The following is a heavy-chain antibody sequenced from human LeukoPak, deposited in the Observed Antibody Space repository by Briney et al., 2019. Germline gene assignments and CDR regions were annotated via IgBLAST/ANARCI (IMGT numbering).Heavy chain of an antibody. D-gene: IGHD1-26*01. CDR2: ISASGGNS. Sequence: GGSLRLSCEASGFTFSDSAMSWVRQASGRGLEWVSLISASGGNSYYADSVKGRYTVSRDSSKNTLHLQMNSLRAEDTAIYYCARDIELSCWGQGTLVTVSS. CDR3: ARDIELSC. CDR1: GFTFSDSA. V-gene: IGHV3-23*01. J-gene: IGHJ4*02.